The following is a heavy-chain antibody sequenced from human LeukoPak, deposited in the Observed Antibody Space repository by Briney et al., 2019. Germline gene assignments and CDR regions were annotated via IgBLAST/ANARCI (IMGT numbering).Heavy chain of an antibody. J-gene: IGHJ6*02. CDR3: ARDQGHYYGMDV. Sequence: PSETLSLTCTVSGGSISSYYWSWIRQPPGKGLEWIGYIYYSGSTNYNPSLKSRVIISVDTSKNQFSLKLSSVTAADTAVYYCARDQGHYYGMDVWGQGTTVTVSS. V-gene: IGHV4-59*01. CDR2: IYYSGST. CDR1: GGSISSYY.